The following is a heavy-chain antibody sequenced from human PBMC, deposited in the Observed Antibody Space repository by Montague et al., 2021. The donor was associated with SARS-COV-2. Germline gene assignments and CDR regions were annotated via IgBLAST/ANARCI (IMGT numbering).Heavy chain of an antibody. Sequence: SLRLSCAASGFTFDNYGMSWVRQGPGKGLEWVSGIKRKGDSTGYEDSVKGRFTISRDNAKNFLYLQMSRLRVEDTALYYCVRGAAAGSLDSWGQGTLVTVS. J-gene: IGHJ4*02. D-gene: IGHD6-13*01. V-gene: IGHV3-20*04. CDR1: GFTFDNYG. CDR3: VRGAAAGSLDS. CDR2: IKRKGDST.